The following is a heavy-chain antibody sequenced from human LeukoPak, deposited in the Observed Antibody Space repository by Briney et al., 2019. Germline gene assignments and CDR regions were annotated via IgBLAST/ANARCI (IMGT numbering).Heavy chain of an antibody. CDR3: ARDRYCSSTSCYNFDY. CDR2: IYTSGST. V-gene: IGHV4-61*02. D-gene: IGHD2-2*02. J-gene: IGHJ4*02. Sequence: TSSETLSLTCTVSGGSISSGSYYWSWIRQPAGKGLEWIGRIYTSGSTNYNPSLKSRVTISVDTSKNQFSLKLSSVTAADTAVYYCARDRYCSSTSCYNFDYRGQGTLVTVSS. CDR1: GGSISSGSYY.